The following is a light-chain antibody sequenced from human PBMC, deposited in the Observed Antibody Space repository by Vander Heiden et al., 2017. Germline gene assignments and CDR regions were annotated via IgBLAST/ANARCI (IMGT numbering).Light chain of an antibody. CDR1: QSVSSY. CDR2: DAS. J-gene: IGKJ4*01. CDR3: QQRSNWPPWLT. Sequence: ENVLTQSPATLSLSPGERATLSCRASQSVSSYLAWYQQKPGQAPRLLIYDASNRATGIPARFSGSGSGTDFTLTISSLEPEDFAVYYCQQRSNWPPWLTFGGGTKVEIK. V-gene: IGKV3-11*01.